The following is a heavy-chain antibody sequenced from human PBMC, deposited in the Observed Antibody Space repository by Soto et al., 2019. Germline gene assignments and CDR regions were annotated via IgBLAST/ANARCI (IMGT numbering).Heavy chain of an antibody. CDR1: GFSLTNGRMG. Sequence: QVTLKESGPVLVKPTETLTLTCSVSGFSLTNGRMGVSWIRQPPGKALEWLAHFFSDAERSYSTSMQSRLNMYKDYSGSQVVLTMTNMAPADTATYFCARMDGDYNYYGLDVWGHGIAVTVSS. J-gene: IGHJ6*02. CDR3: ARMDGDYNYYGLDV. D-gene: IGHD4-17*01. V-gene: IGHV2-26*01. CDR2: FFSDAER.